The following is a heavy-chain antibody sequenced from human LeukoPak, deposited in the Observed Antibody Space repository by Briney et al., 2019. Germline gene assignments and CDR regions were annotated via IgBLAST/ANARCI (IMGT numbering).Heavy chain of an antibody. CDR2: INAGNGNT. CDR3: ARDWGDSSGYYVAERQFYFDY. V-gene: IGHV1-3*01. Sequence: VASVKVSCKASGYTFITYAIHWVRQAPGQRLEWMGWINAGNGNTKYSQKFQGRVTITRDTSTSTVYMELSSLRSEDTAVYYCARDWGDSSGYYVAERQFYFDYWGQGTLVTVSS. CDR1: GYTFITYA. J-gene: IGHJ4*02. D-gene: IGHD3-22*01.